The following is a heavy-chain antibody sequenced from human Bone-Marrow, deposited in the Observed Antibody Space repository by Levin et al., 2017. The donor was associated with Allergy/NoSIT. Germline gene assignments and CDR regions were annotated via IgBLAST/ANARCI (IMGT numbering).Heavy chain of an antibody. J-gene: IGHJ6*02. CDR3: ARGYGKRGMDV. CDR2: TNVGNGNT. CDR1: GYLFTSYT. V-gene: IGHV1-3*02. Sequence: GESLKISCKTSGYLFTSYTIHWLRLAPGQRLEWMGWTNVGNGNTKYSQEFQDRVTITSDTSASTVYLELRSLRSDDMAVYYCARGYGKRGMDVGGQGTRDNVSS. D-gene: IGHD1-14*01.